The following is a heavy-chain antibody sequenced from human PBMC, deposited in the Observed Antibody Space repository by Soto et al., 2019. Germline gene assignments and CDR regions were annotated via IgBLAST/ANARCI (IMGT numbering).Heavy chain of an antibody. V-gene: IGHV1-69*13. CDR1: GGTFSSYA. D-gene: IGHD2-2*01. CDR2: IIPIFGTA. Sequence: ASVKVSCKASGGTFSSYAISWVRQAPGQGLEWMGGIIPIFGTANYAQKFQGRVTITADESTSTAYMELSSLRSEDTAVYYCARDWDIVLVPAAPPVYYYGMDVWGQGTTVTVSS. J-gene: IGHJ6*02. CDR3: ARDWDIVLVPAAPPVYYYGMDV.